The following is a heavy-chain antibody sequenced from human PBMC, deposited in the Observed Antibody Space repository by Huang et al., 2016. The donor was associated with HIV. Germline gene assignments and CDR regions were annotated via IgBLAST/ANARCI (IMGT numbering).Heavy chain of an antibody. CDR1: GGSFGGYY. V-gene: IGHV4-34*01. J-gene: IGHJ4*02. CDR3: ARILMYYNSSGYGFDY. CDR2: INHRGST. Sequence: QVQLPQWGAGLLKPSETLSLTCAVYGGSFGGYYWGWIRQPPGKGLELIGEINHRGSTNYNPSLKSRVTISVDTSKNQFSLKLSSVTAADTAVYYCARILMYYNSSGYGFDYWGQGTLVTVSS. D-gene: IGHD3-22*01.